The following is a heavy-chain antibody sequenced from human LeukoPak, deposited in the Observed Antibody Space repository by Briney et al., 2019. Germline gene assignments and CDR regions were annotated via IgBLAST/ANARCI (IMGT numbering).Heavy chain of an antibody. V-gene: IGHV3-23*01. CDR3: AKREGTFDS. Sequence: GGSLRLSCAASGFTFNTYGMSWVRQAPGRGLEWVSTLSLSDDTTYYADSVKGRFTISRDTSMNTLYLQMNSLKAEDTAVYYCAKREGTFDSWGQGTLVTVSS. CDR1: GFTFNTYG. D-gene: IGHD3-10*01. CDR2: LSLSDDTT. J-gene: IGHJ4*02.